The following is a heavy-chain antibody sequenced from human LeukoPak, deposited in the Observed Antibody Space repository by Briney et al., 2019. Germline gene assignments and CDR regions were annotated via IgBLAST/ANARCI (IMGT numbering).Heavy chain of an antibody. V-gene: IGHV4-39*01. CDR1: GGSISSGNYY. J-gene: IGHJ5*02. CDR2: MYYSGNT. Sequence: SETLSLTCSVSGGSISSGNYYWGWIRQTPGKGLEWIGTMYYSGNTYYNPSLKSRVSISVDTSKNQLSLELDSVTAADTAVYYCARRQHQMVLVWFDPWGQGTLVTVSS. D-gene: IGHD5-24*01. CDR3: ARRQHQMVLVWFDP.